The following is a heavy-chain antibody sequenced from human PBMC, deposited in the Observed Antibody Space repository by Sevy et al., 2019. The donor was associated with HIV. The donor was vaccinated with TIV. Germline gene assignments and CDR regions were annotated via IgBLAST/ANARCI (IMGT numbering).Heavy chain of an antibody. D-gene: IGHD6-19*01. J-gene: IGHJ5*02. CDR3: AKDRPYTSDWFDP. V-gene: IGHV3-23*01. CDR2: ISGSGDKT. CDR1: GFTFSSYA. Sequence: GGSLRLSCAASGFTFSSYAMSWVRQAPGKGLEWVSGISGSGDKTDYADSVKGRITIFRDNSKNTLYLEMHSLRGDDTAVYYCAKDRPYTSDWFDPWGQGTLVTVSS.